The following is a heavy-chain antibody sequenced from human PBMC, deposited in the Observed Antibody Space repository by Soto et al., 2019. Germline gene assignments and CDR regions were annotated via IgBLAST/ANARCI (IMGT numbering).Heavy chain of an antibody. D-gene: IGHD3-10*01. CDR3: ARGGSFGAGSYYNLDY. J-gene: IGHJ4*02. CDR2: IYYTGST. CDR1: GGSITRGGYF. V-gene: IGHV4-31*03. Sequence: QVQLQESGPGLVKPSQTLSLTCTVSGGSITRGGYFWSWIRQHPGRGLECIGFIYYTGSTYYNPALQSRVTISVDTSENQFSLKLSSVTAADTAVYYCARGGSFGAGSYYNLDYWGQGLLVTVSS.